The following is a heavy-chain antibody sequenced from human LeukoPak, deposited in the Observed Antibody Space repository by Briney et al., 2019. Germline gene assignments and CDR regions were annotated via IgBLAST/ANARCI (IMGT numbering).Heavy chain of an antibody. Sequence: PSETLSLTCTVSGDSIIGYYWSWIRQPPGKGLEWIGYIHYSGSTNYNPSLKSRVTISIDTSRSHFSLKLSSATAADTAVYYCARGKGRARYCSSTSCYTGEYFQHWGQGTLVTVSS. D-gene: IGHD2-2*02. V-gene: IGHV4-59*01. J-gene: IGHJ1*01. CDR1: GDSIIGYY. CDR3: ARGKGRARYCSSTSCYTGEYFQH. CDR2: IHYSGST.